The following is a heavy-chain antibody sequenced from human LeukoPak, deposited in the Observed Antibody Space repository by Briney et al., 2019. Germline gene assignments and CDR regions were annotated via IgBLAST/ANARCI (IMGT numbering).Heavy chain of an antibody. V-gene: IGHV1-69*13. CDR2: IIPIFGTA. CDR3: ARGLIAYYYGSGSHHYFDY. CDR1: GGTFSSYA. D-gene: IGHD3-10*01. J-gene: IGHJ4*02. Sequence: SVKVSCKASGGTFSSYAISWVRQAPGQGLEWMGGIIPIFGTANYAQKFQGRVTITADESTSTAYMELSSLRSEDTAVYYCARGLIAYYYGSGSHHYFDYWGRGTLVTVSS.